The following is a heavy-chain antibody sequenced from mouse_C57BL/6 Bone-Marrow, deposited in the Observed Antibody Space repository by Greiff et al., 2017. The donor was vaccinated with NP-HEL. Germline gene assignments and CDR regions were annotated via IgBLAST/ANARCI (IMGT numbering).Heavy chain of an antibody. CDR3: ASTMITPYWYFDV. D-gene: IGHD2-4*01. CDR2: ISSGSSTI. Sequence: EVKLVESGGGLVKPGGSLKLSCAASGFTFSDYGMHWVRQAPEKGLEWVAYISSGSSTIYYADTVKGRFTISRDNAKNTLFLQMTRLRSEDTAMYYCASTMITPYWYFDVWGTGTTVTVSS. CDR1: GFTFSDYG. V-gene: IGHV5-17*01. J-gene: IGHJ1*03.